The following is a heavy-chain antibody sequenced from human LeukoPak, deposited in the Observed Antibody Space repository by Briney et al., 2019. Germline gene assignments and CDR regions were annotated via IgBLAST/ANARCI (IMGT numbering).Heavy chain of an antibody. CDR3: ARDPYYDSSGNRLDY. CDR2: ISYSGST. CDR1: GGSISSSGYY. V-gene: IGHV4-39*07. Sequence: SETLSLTCTVSGGSISSSGYYWGWIRHPPGKGLEWIGSISYSGSTYYNPSLKSRVTISVDTSKNQFSLKLSSVTAADTAVYYCARDPYYDSSGNRLDYWGQGTLVTVSS. D-gene: IGHD3-22*01. J-gene: IGHJ4*02.